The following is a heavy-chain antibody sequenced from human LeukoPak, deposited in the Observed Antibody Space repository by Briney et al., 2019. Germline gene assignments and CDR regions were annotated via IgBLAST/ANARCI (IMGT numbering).Heavy chain of an antibody. CDR3: ARRPTKYYYDSSGYYYRPFDY. CDR2: INHSGST. V-gene: IGHV4-34*01. J-gene: IGHJ4*02. CDR1: GGSFSGYY. Sequence: SETLSLTCAVYGGSFSGYYWSWIRQPPGKGLEWIGEINHSGSTNYNPSLKSRVTISVDTSKNQFSLKLSSVTAADTAVYYCARRPTKYYYDSSGYYYRPFDYWGQGTLVTVSS. D-gene: IGHD3-22*01.